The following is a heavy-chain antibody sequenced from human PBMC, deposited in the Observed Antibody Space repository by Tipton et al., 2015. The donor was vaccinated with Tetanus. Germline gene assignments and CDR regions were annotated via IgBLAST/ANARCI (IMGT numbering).Heavy chain of an antibody. D-gene: IGHD1-1*01. V-gene: IGHV4-34*01. CDR1: GGSFSGYY. Sequence: TLSLTCTVSGGSFSGYYWSWIRQPPGKGLEWIGEIHPSGSTDYSPSLRSRVTISGDTSKNHFSLDLTSVTAADTAIYYCARGEDQYKSGNYWGQGILVTVSS. CDR2: IHPSGST. J-gene: IGHJ4*02. CDR3: ARGEDQYKSGNY.